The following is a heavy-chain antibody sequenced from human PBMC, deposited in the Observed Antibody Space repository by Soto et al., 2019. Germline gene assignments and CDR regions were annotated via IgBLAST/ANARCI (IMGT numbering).Heavy chain of an antibody. D-gene: IGHD6-13*01. CDR3: ARADPGIAAAYLNYYYYYMDV. V-gene: IGHV1-8*01. J-gene: IGHJ6*03. Sequence: ASVKVSCKASGYTFTSYDINWVRQATGQGLEWMGWMNPNSGNTGYAQKFQGRVTMTRNTSISTAYMELSSLRSEDTAVYYCARADPGIAAAYLNYYYYYMDVWGKGTTVTVSS. CDR2: MNPNSGNT. CDR1: GYTFTSYD.